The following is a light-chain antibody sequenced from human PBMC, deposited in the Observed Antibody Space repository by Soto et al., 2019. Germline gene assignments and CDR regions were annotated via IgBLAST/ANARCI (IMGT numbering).Light chain of an antibody. CDR1: QSISNY. Sequence: DMEMTQSPSSLSAFVGDRVTITCRASQSISNYLNWYQHKPGKVPKLLIYAASSLQSGVPTRFSGSGSGTDFTLTINILQPEDFATYYCQQSYGTPLTFGGGTKIEI. CDR3: QQSYGTPLT. V-gene: IGKV1-39*01. J-gene: IGKJ4*01. CDR2: AAS.